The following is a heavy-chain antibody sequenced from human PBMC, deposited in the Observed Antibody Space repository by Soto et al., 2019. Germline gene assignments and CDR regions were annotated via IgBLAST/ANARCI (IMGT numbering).Heavy chain of an antibody. Sequence: PGGSLRLSCAASGFTFSSYAMHWVRQAPGKGLEWVAVISYDGSNKYYADSVKGRFTISRDNSKNALYLQMNSLRAEDTAVYYCASTHEPYDCSGYYPLDFDYWGQGTLVTVPQ. J-gene: IGHJ4*02. V-gene: IGHV3-30-3*01. D-gene: IGHD3-22*01. CDR1: GFTFSSYA. CDR3: ASTHEPYDCSGYYPLDFDY. CDR2: ISYDGSNK.